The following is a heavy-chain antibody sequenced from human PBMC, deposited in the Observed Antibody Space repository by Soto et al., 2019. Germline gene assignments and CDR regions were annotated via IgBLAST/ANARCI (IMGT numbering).Heavy chain of an antibody. Sequence: SETLSLTSNVSGVSIIDTSYYWVWIRQPPGNGLEWFGTIYFNGNTFYTPSRKCRLTIYVDTSKNQISLRLTSVTAADTAVYYCARQGSYWGHGTLVTVSS. V-gene: IGHV4-39*01. J-gene: IGHJ4*01. CDR2: IYFNGNT. CDR1: GVSIIDTSYY. CDR3: ARQGSY.